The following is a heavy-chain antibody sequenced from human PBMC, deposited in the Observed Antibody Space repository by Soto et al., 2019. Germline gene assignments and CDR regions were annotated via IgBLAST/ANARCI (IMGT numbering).Heavy chain of an antibody. D-gene: IGHD3-16*01. CDR1: GDSVYRNSAA. Sequence: PSQTLSVPCAISGDSVYRNSAAWHGIRQSPSRGLEWLGRTYYRSKWYNDYAVSVKSRISINPDTSKNQFSLQLNSVTPEDTAVYYCARAPGGIDAFDIWGQGTMVTVSS. V-gene: IGHV6-1*01. CDR2: TYYRSKWYN. J-gene: IGHJ3*02. CDR3: ARAPGGIDAFDI.